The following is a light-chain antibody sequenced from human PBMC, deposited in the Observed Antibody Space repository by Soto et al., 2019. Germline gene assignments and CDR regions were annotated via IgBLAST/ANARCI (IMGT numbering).Light chain of an antibody. J-gene: IGKJ4*01. Sequence: EIVLTQSPATLSVSPGERATLSCRASQSVSSNLAWYQQKPGQAHRLVIYGAYTRATGIPARFSGSGSGTEFTLTISSLQSEDFAVYYCQHYNKLPLTFGGGAKVEIK. V-gene: IGKV3-15*01. CDR3: QHYNKLPLT. CDR2: GAY. CDR1: QSVSSN.